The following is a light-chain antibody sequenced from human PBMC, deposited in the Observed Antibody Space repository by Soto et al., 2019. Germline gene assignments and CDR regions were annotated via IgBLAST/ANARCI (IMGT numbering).Light chain of an antibody. Sequence: EIVLTQSPGTLSLSPGERATLSCRASQSVSSNCLAWYQQKPGQSPRLLIYVASTRATGIPDRFSGSGSGTDFTLTISRLEPEDFAVYYCQQYSSPPRTFGQGTKVDIK. CDR3: QQYSSPPRT. J-gene: IGKJ1*01. CDR2: VAS. CDR1: QSVSSNC. V-gene: IGKV3-20*01.